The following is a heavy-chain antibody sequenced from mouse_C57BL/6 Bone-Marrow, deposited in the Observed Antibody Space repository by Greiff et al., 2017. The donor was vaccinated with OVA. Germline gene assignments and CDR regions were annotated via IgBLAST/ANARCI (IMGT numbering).Heavy chain of an antibody. CDR1: GYTFTDYN. Sequence: VQLQQSGPELVKPGASVKIPCKASGYTFTDYNMDWVKQSHGKSLEWIGDINPNNGGTIYNQKFKGKATLTVDKSSSTAYMELRSLTSEDTAVYYCARLTTVVPFDYWGQGTTLTVSS. CDR3: ARLTTVVPFDY. V-gene: IGHV1-18*01. D-gene: IGHD1-1*01. CDR2: INPNNGGT. J-gene: IGHJ2*01.